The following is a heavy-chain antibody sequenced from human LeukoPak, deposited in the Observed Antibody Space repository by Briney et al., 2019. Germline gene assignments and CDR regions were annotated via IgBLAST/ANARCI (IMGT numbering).Heavy chain of an antibody. V-gene: IGHV3-23*01. Sequence: PGGSLRLSCAASGFTFSGSGMGWVRQAPGKGLEWISSSGDSDGSTYYADSLKGRFTISRDNSKNTLYLQMNNLRAEDTAVYYCAKGGCRGTCNPLAYWGQGAPVTVSP. CDR1: GFTFSGSG. CDR3: AKGGCRGTCNPLAY. CDR2: SGDSDGST. J-gene: IGHJ4*02. D-gene: IGHD2-15*01.